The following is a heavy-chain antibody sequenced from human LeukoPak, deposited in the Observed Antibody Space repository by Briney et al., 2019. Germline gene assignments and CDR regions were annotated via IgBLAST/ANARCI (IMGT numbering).Heavy chain of an antibody. Sequence: SETLSLTCTVSGGPVSSGRYYWSWIRQPPGKGLERIGYIYYSGSTNSNPSLKSRVTVSVDPSKNQFSLRLSSVTAADTAVYYCASESEGMDVWGKGTTVTVSS. CDR1: GGPVSSGRYY. CDR2: IYYSGST. CDR3: ASESEGMDV. J-gene: IGHJ6*04. V-gene: IGHV4-61*01.